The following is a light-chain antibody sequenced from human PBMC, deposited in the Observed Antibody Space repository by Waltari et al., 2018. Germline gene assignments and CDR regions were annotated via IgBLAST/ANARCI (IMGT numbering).Light chain of an antibody. J-gene: IGKJ1*01. CDR2: KAS. Sequence: DIQMTQSPSSLSASVGDRVTITCRDSQGISNWLAWYQQNPGKAPKLLIYKASSLESGVPSRFSGSGSGTDFTLTISSLQPEDFGTYYCQQYTSVPWTFGQGTKVEIK. V-gene: IGKV1-5*03. CDR3: QQYTSVPWT. CDR1: QGISNW.